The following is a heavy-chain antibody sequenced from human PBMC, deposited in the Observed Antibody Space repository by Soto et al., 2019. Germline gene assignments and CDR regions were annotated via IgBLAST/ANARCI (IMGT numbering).Heavy chain of an antibody. CDR1: GGSISSGGYY. CDR3: ARVGGGSYSRAGEIIDY. J-gene: IGHJ4*02. CDR2: IYYSGST. Sequence: QVQLQESGPGLVKPSQTLSLTCTVSGGSISSGGYYWSWIRQHPGKGLEWIGYIYYSGSTYYNPSLKSRVTISEDTSKNQFSLKLSSVTAADTAVYYCARVGGGSYSRAGEIIDYWGQGTLVTVSS. D-gene: IGHD1-26*01. V-gene: IGHV4-31*03.